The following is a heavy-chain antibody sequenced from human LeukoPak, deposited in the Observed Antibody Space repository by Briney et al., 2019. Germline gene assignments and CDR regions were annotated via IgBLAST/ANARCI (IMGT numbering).Heavy chain of an antibody. Sequence: ASVKVSCKASGYTFTGYYMHWVRQAPGQGLEWMGWINPNSGGTNYAQKFQGRVTMTRDTSISTAYMELSRLRSDDTAVYYCARDYSGRDYFDYWGQGTPVTVSS. CDR3: ARDYSGRDYFDY. D-gene: IGHD1-26*01. V-gene: IGHV1-2*02. CDR1: GYTFTGYY. J-gene: IGHJ4*02. CDR2: INPNSGGT.